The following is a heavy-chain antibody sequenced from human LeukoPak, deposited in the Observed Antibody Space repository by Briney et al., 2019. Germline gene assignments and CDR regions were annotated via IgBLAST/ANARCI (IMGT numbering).Heavy chain of an antibody. Sequence: GGSLRLSCAASGFTFSTFAMIWVRQPPGKGLEWVSSIFPSGGEIHYADSVRGRLTISRDNSKSTLSLQMNSLRADDTAIYYCTRSGYRHPYHFESWGQGTLVTVSS. V-gene: IGHV3-23*01. CDR1: GFTFSTFA. D-gene: IGHD3-22*01. CDR2: IFPSGGEI. J-gene: IGHJ4*02. CDR3: TRSGYRHPYHFES.